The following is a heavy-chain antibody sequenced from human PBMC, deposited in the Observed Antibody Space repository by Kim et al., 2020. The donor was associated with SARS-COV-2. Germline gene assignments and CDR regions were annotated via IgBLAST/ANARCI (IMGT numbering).Heavy chain of an antibody. D-gene: IGHD4-17*01. J-gene: IGHJ6*02. CDR3: ATDSTTVTAKPFYYYYGMDV. Sequence: ASVKVSCKVSGYTLTELSMHWVRQAPGKGLEWMGGFDPEDGETIYAQKFQGRVTMTEDTSTDTAYMELSSLRSEDTAVYYCATDSTTVTAKPFYYYYGMDVWGQGTTVTVSS. CDR1: GYTLTELS. V-gene: IGHV1-24*01. CDR2: FDPEDGET.